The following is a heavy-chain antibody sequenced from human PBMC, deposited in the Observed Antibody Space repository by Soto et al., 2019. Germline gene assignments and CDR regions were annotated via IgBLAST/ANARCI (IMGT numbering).Heavy chain of an antibody. Sequence: ASVKVSCKASGYTFTGYYMHWVRQAPGQGLEWMGWINPNSGGTNYAQKFQGWVTMTRDTSISTAYMELSRLRSDDTAVYYCARLLTVDPYAFDIWGQGTMVTVSS. V-gene: IGHV1-2*04. J-gene: IGHJ3*02. CDR2: INPNSGGT. CDR3: ARLLTVDPYAFDI. CDR1: GYTFTGYY. D-gene: IGHD7-27*01.